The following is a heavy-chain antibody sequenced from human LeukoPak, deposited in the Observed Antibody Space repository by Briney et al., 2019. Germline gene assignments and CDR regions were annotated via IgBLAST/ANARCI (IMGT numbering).Heavy chain of an antibody. D-gene: IGHD6-19*01. CDR2: ISSSGSTI. Sequence: GGSLRLSCAASGFTFSSYEMNWVRQAPGKGLEWVSYISSSGSTIYYADSVKGRFTISRDDAKNSLYLQMNSLRAEDTAVYYCARKGVEQWLVVSSYYYYYMDVWGKGTTVTVSS. CDR3: ARKGVEQWLVVSSYYYYYMDV. V-gene: IGHV3-48*03. CDR1: GFTFSSYE. J-gene: IGHJ6*03.